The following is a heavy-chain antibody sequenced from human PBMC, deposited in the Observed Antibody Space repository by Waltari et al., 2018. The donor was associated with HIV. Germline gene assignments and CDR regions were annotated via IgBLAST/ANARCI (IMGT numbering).Heavy chain of an antibody. CDR1: GFTFSSYA. J-gene: IGHJ4*02. V-gene: IGHV3-30*04. Sequence: QVQLVESGGGVVQPGRSLRLSCAASGFTFSSYAMHWVRQAPGKGLEWVAVISHDGSNKYYADSVKGRFTISRDNSKNTLYLQMNSLRAEDTAVYYCARGGRRVVVTLFDYWGQGTLVTVSS. CDR2: ISHDGSNK. CDR3: ARGGRRVVVTLFDY. D-gene: IGHD3-22*01.